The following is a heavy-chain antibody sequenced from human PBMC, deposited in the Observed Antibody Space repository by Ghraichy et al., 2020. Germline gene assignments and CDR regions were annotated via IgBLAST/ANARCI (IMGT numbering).Heavy chain of an antibody. CDR3: ARGLDSRVDCNFFDH. J-gene: IGHJ5*02. CDR2: VHTGGIT. V-gene: IGHV4-4*07. D-gene: IGHD3/OR15-3a*01. Sequence: SETLSLTCTVSGGSIDNYCWTWIRQSAGKGLEYIGRVHTGGITRYNPSLESRVTMSLDTSKNQFSLRLTSVTAADTAIYYCARGLDSRVDCNFFDHWGQGTLVTVSP. CDR1: GGSIDNYC.